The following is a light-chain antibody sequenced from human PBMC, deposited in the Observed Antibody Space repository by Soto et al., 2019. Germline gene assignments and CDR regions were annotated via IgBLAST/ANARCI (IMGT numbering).Light chain of an antibody. Sequence: EIVLTQSPTTLSLSPGERATLSCRASQSLSNYLAWYQQKPGQAPRLLIYDASHRATGIPARFSGSGSGTDFTLTISSLEPEDFAVYYCQQRSSWPITFGQGTRLDIK. CDR1: QSLSNY. V-gene: IGKV3-11*01. J-gene: IGKJ5*01. CDR2: DAS. CDR3: QQRSSWPIT.